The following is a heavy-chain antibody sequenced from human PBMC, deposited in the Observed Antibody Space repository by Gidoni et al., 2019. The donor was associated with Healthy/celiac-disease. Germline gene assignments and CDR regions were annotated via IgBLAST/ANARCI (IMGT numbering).Heavy chain of an antibody. Sequence: EVQLVESGGGWVQHGGSLRLACAACALSFRSYEMNWVRQAQGKGLGLVSYISSSGSTIYYADSVKGRFNISRYNAKNSLYLQMNSLRAEDTAVYYCARGSCSGGSCYPPWYYYGMDVWGRGTTVTVSS. CDR1: ALSFRSYE. D-gene: IGHD2-15*01. CDR2: ISSSGSTI. CDR3: ARGSCSGGSCYPPWYYYGMDV. V-gene: IGHV3-48*03. J-gene: IGHJ6*02.